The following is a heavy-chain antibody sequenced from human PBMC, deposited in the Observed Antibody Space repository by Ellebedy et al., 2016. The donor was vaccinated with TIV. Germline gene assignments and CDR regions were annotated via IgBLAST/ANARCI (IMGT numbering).Heavy chain of an antibody. V-gene: IGHV3-23*01. Sequence: GESLKISCEASGFTFSNHAMSWVRQAPGKGLEWVSAIRGSGGSTYYADSVKGRFTISRDNSKNTGYLQMNSLRADDTAVYYCARDLGSGWDLVYAFDAWGQGTMVTVSS. CDR2: IRGSGGST. CDR1: GFTFSNHA. D-gene: IGHD6-19*01. CDR3: ARDLGSGWDLVYAFDA. J-gene: IGHJ3*01.